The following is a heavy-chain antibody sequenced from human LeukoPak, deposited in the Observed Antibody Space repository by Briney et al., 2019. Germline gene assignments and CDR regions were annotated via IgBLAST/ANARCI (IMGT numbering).Heavy chain of an antibody. V-gene: IGHV3-66*01. CDR3: AKDRDPGGYFDY. Sequence: GGSLRLSCAASGFTVSSNYMSWVRQAPGKGLEWVSVIYSGGSTYYADSVKGRFTISRDNSKNTLYLHMNSLRAEDTAVYYCAKDRDPGGYFDYWGQGTLVTVSS. J-gene: IGHJ4*02. D-gene: IGHD3-10*01. CDR2: IYSGGST. CDR1: GFTVSSNY.